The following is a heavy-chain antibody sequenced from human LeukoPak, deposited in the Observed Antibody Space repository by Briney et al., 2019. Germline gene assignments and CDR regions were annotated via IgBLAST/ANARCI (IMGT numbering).Heavy chain of an antibody. CDR3: ARSVLEWFPSYYYYMDV. Sequence: PSETLSLTCTVSGGSISSYYWSWIRQPPGEGRGWIGYIYYIGSTNYNPYLTSRVTISVDTSKNQFSLKLSSVTAADTAVYYCARSVLEWFPSYYYYMDVWGKGTTVTVSS. CDR2: IYYIGST. J-gene: IGHJ6*03. V-gene: IGHV4-59*01. D-gene: IGHD3-3*01. CDR1: GGSISSYY.